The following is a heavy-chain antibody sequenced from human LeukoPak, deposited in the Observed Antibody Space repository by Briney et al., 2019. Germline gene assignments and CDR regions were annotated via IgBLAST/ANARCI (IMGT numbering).Heavy chain of an antibody. CDR3: ARDCIGCHGFDY. CDR2: VSAYADDT. V-gene: IGHV1-18*01. J-gene: IGHJ4*02. CDR1: GYTFTNYG. Sequence: ASVKVSCKASGYTFTNYGISWVRQAPGQGREWMGWVSAYADDTNYVQKFRGRITMTTDTSTSTAYVELRSLRSDDTAVYYCARDCIGCHGFDYWGQGTLVTVSS.